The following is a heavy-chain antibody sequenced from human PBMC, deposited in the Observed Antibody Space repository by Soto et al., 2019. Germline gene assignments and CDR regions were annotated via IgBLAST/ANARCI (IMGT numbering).Heavy chain of an antibody. J-gene: IGHJ4*02. CDR1: GFTFSNYA. Sequence: QVQLVESGGGVVQPGGSLRLSCAASGFTFSNYAIHWVRQAPGKGLEWVALISYDGRNKYYADSVKGRFTISRDNSKNTLYLQMNSLRAEDTAVYYCAIPRGQRVGLDYWGQGTLVTVSS. CDR3: AIPRGQRVGLDY. V-gene: IGHV3-30*03. CDR2: ISYDGRNK.